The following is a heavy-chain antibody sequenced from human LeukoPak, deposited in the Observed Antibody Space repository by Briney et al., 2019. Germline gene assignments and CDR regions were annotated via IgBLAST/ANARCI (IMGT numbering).Heavy chain of an antibody. J-gene: IGHJ4*02. CDR1: GFTFSSYA. V-gene: IGHV3-30*04. Sequence: QPGGSLRLSCVASGFTFSSYAMHWVRQAPGKGLEWVAIISYDGSNKYYADSVKGRFTISRDNSKNTLYLQMNSLRPEDTAVYYCAKVQTGYSSGFPFDYWGQGTLVTVSS. CDR2: ISYDGSNK. D-gene: IGHD6-19*01. CDR3: AKVQTGYSSGFPFDY.